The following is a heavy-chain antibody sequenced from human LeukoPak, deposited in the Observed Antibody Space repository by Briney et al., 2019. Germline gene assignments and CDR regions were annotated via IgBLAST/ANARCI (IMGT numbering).Heavy chain of an antibody. D-gene: IGHD3-22*01. CDR3: ARAPYYYDSDDAFDI. CDR1: GGSISSYY. J-gene: IGHJ3*02. V-gene: IGHV4-59*12. CDR2: IYYSGST. Sequence: SETLSLTCTVSGGSISSYYWSWIRQPPGKGLEWIGYIYYSGSTNYNPSLKSRVTISVDTSKNQFSLKLSSVTAADTAVYYCARAPYYYDSDDAFDIWGQGTMVTVSS.